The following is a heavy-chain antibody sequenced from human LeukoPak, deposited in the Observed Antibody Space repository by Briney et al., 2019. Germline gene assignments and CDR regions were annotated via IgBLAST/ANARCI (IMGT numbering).Heavy chain of an antibody. CDR3: ARAIEVGAMTPFHY. CDR1: GGSISSGSYY. Sequence: PSETLSLTCTVSGGSISSGSYYWSWIRQPAGKGLEWIGRIYTSGSTNYNPSLKSRVTISVDTSKNQFSLKLTSVTAADTAVYYCARAIEVGAMTPFHYWGQGTLVTVSS. CDR2: IYTSGST. D-gene: IGHD1-26*01. J-gene: IGHJ4*02. V-gene: IGHV4-61*02.